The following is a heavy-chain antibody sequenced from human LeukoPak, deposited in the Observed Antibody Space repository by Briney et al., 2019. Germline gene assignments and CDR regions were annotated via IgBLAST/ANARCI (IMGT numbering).Heavy chain of an antibody. V-gene: IGHV5-51*01. Sequence: GESLKISWKGSGYSFANYWIGWVRQMPGKGLEWMGIIYPDDSDTRYSPSFEGQVTISADGSISTASLQWSSLKASDTAMYYCARRGYCSGGNCFPIPFDIWGQGTMVAVSS. CDR3: ARRGYCSGGNCFPIPFDI. D-gene: IGHD2-15*01. CDR2: IYPDDSDT. CDR1: GYSFANYW. J-gene: IGHJ3*02.